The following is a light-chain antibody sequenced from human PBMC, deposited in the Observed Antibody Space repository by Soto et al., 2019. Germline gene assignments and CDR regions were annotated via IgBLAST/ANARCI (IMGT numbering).Light chain of an antibody. CDR2: GAS. CDR3: QQYNNWPPIT. J-gene: IGKJ5*01. CDR1: QSVSNN. V-gene: IGKV3D-15*01. Sequence: EIVLTQSPGTLSLSPGERATLSCRASQSVSNNYLAWYQQKPGQAPRLLIYGASNRATGIPDRFSGIGSGTEFILTISSLQSEDFGVYYCQQYNNWPPITFGQGTRLEIK.